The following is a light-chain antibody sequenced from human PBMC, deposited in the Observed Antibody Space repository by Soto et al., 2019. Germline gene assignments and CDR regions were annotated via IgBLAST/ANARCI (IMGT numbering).Light chain of an antibody. Sequence: ENVLTQSPGTLSLSPGERATLSCRASQSVGTYLAWYQQKPGQAPRLLIFDAPKRATGIPARFSGSGSGTDFTLTISSLETEDLAVYYCQHRSNWPSWTFGAGTKV. J-gene: IGKJ1*01. CDR2: DAP. CDR1: QSVGTY. V-gene: IGKV3-11*01. CDR3: QHRSNWPSWT.